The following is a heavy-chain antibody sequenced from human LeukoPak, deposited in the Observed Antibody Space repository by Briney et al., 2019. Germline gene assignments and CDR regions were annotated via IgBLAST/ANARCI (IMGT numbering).Heavy chain of an antibody. Sequence: SQTLSLTCAISGDSVSSNSAGWNWIRQSPLRGLEWLGRTYYRSKWYNDYALSLRSRITISPDTSKHQFSLQLNSVTPEDTAVYYCARGAAGARGDWFDSWGQGTLVTVSS. CDR1: GDSVSSNSAG. J-gene: IGHJ5*01. D-gene: IGHD1-26*01. CDR2: TYYRSKWYN. CDR3: ARGAAGARGDWFDS. V-gene: IGHV6-1*01.